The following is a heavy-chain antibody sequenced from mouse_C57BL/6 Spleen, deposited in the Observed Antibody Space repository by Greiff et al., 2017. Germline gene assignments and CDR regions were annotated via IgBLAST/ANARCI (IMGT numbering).Heavy chain of an antibody. CDR2: IYPSDSET. D-gene: IGHD2-2*01. CDR1: GYTFTSYW. CDR3: ARMVTTACDY. Sequence: QVQLQQPGAELVRPGSSVKLSCKASGYTFTSYWMDWVKQRPGQGLEWIGNIYPSDSETHYNQKFKDKATLTVDKSSSTAYMQLSSRTSEDSAVYYCARMVTTACDYWGQGTTLTVSS. J-gene: IGHJ2*01. V-gene: IGHV1-61*01.